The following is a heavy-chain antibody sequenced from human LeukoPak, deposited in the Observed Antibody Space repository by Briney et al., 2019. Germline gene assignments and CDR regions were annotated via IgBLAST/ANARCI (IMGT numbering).Heavy chain of an antibody. Sequence: ASVKVSCKASGYTFTSYGISGVRQAPGQGLEWMGWISAYNGNTNYVQKLQGRVTMTTDTSTSTAYMELRSLRSDDTAVYYCARVIDDSSSWYADYWGQGTLVTVSS. CDR3: ARVIDDSSSWYADY. J-gene: IGHJ4*02. V-gene: IGHV1-18*01. CDR1: GYTFTSYG. CDR2: ISAYNGNT. D-gene: IGHD6-13*01.